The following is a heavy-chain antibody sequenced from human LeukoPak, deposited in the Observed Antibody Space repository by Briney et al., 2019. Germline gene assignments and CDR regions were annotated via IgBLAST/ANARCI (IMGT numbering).Heavy chain of an antibody. J-gene: IGHJ5*02. V-gene: IGHV4-59*01. Sequence: SETLSLTCTVSGGSISSYYWSWIRQPPGKGLEWIGYIYYSGSTNYSPSLKSRVTISVDTSKNQFSLKLSSVTAADTAVYYCARLSDYGGKLNWFDPWGQGTLVTVSS. CDR3: ARLSDYGGKLNWFDP. CDR2: IYYSGST. D-gene: IGHD4-17*01. CDR1: GGSISSYY.